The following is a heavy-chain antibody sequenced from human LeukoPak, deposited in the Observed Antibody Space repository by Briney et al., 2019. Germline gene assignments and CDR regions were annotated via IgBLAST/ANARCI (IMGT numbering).Heavy chain of an antibody. CDR1: GFTFDDYA. D-gene: IGHD3-9*01. Sequence: GGSLRLSCAASGFTFDDYAMHWVRQAPGKGLEWVSGISWNSGSIGYADPVKGRFTISRDNAKNSLYLQMNSLRAEDTALYYCAKDGILTGWYLGGWFDPWGQGALVTVSS. J-gene: IGHJ5*02. CDR2: ISWNSGSI. V-gene: IGHV3-9*01. CDR3: AKDGILTGWYLGGWFDP.